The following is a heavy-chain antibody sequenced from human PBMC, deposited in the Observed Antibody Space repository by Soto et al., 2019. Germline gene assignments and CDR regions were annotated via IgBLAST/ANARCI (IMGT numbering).Heavy chain of an antibody. J-gene: IGHJ3*02. D-gene: IGHD6-13*01. CDR2: FDPEDGET. CDR1: GYTLTELS. V-gene: IGHV1-24*01. CDR3: AILALDYSSSWNAFDI. Sequence: ASVKVSCKVSGYTLTELSMHWVRQAPGKGLERMGGFDPEDGETIYAQKFQGRVTMTEDTSTDTAYMELSSLRSEDTAVYYCAILALDYSSSWNAFDIWGHETMVTASS.